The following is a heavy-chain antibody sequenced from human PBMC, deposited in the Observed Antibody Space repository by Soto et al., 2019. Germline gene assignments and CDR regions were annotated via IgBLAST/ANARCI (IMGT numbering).Heavy chain of an antibody. Sequence: GGSLRLCCSASGFTLSSYAMSWVRQAPGKGLEWVSAISGGGNDRFYADSVKGRFTISRDNSRNTLYLHMNSLRAEDTAVHYCARSLFIAASDTGAIDSWGQRPLVTVSS. CDR2: ISGGGNDR. CDR3: ARSLFIAASDTGAIDS. J-gene: IGHJ4*02. V-gene: IGHV3-23*01. CDR1: GFTLSSYA. D-gene: IGHD6-13*01.